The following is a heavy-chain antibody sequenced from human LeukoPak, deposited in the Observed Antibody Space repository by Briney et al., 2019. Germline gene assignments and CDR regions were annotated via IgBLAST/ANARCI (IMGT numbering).Heavy chain of an antibody. CDR2: ISYDGSNK. Sequence: GGSLRLPCAASGFTFSSYAMHWVRQAPGKGLEWVAVISYDGSNKYYADSVKGRFTISRDNSKNTLYLQMNSPRAEDTAVYYCARDIGVPIFGVVINPGFDYWGQGTLVTVSS. V-gene: IGHV3-30-3*01. CDR1: GFTFSSYA. J-gene: IGHJ4*02. D-gene: IGHD3-3*01. CDR3: ARDIGVPIFGVVINPGFDY.